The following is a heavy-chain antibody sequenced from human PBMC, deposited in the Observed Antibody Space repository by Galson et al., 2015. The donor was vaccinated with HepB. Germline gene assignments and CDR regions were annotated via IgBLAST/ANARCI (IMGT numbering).Heavy chain of an antibody. CDR3: ASTPTTVVTGFDY. V-gene: IGHV4-4*02. J-gene: IGHJ4*02. CDR2: IYHSGST. D-gene: IGHD4-23*01. CDR1: GGSISSSNW. Sequence: ETLSLTCAVSGGSISSSNWWSWVRQPPGKGLEWIGEIYHSGSTNYNPSLKSRVTISVDKSKNQFSLKLSSVTAADTAVYYCASTPTTVVTGFDYWGQGTLVTVSS.